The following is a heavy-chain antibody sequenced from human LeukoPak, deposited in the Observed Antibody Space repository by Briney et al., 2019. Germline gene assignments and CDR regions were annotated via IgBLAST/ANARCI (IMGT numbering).Heavy chain of an antibody. CDR2: IIPIFGTA. CDR1: GGTFSSYA. V-gene: IGHV1-69*13. Sequence: SVKVSCKASGGTFSSYAISWVRQAPGQGLEWMGGIIPIFGTANYAQKFQGRVTITADESTSTAYMELSSLRSEDTAVYYCARDFDPMRSGDYYYGMDVWGQGTTVTVSS. D-gene: IGHD2-2*01. J-gene: IGHJ6*02. CDR3: ARDFDPMRSGDYYYGMDV.